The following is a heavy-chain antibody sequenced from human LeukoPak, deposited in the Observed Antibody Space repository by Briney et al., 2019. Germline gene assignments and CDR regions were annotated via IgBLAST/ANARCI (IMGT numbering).Heavy chain of an antibody. Sequence: GESLKISCKGSGYSFTSYWIGWVRQMPGKGLEWMGIIYPGDSDTRYSPSFQGQVTISADKSISTAYLQWSSLKASDTAMYYCARQDYDFWSGYSGQNNWFDPWGQGTQVTVSS. V-gene: IGHV5-51*01. CDR3: ARQDYDFWSGYSGQNNWFDP. CDR1: GYSFTSYW. D-gene: IGHD3-3*01. J-gene: IGHJ5*02. CDR2: IYPGDSDT.